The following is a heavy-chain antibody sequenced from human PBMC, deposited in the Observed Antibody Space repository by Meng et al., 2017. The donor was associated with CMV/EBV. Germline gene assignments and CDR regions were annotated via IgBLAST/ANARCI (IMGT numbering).Heavy chain of an antibody. D-gene: IGHD6-19*01. Sequence: QVKLVHAGAEVKKPGASVKVSCKASGYTVTDYYIHWVRQAPGQWLEWMGWINPNDDTNYAQNFQGRVTMTRDMSINTVYMELSRLTSDDTAVYYCARSSGWSRFDYWGLGTLVTVSS. CDR3: ARSSGWSRFDY. V-gene: IGHV1-2*02. CDR2: INPNDDT. CDR1: GYTVTDYY. J-gene: IGHJ4*02.